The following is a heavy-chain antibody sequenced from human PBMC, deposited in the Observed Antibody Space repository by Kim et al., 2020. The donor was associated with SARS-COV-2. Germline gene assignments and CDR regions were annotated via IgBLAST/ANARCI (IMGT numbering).Heavy chain of an antibody. CDR3: ARDRDGYSYGSSGMDV. Sequence: SVKGRFTISGDNSKNTMYLQMNSLRAEDTAVYYCARDRDGYSYGSSGMDVWGQGTTVTVSS. J-gene: IGHJ6*02. V-gene: IGHV3-30*07. D-gene: IGHD5-18*01.